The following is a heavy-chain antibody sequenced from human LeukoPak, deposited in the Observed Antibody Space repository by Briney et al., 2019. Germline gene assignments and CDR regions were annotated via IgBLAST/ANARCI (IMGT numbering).Heavy chain of an antibody. Sequence: SETLSLTCAVYGGSFSGYYWSWIRQPPGKELEWIGEINHSGSTNYNPSLKSRVTISVDTSKNQFSLKLSSVTAADTAVYYCARGTREAIVVVPAAIRVSGDYYYYMDVWGKGTTVTVSS. CDR2: INHSGST. CDR1: GGSFSGYY. D-gene: IGHD2-2*02. J-gene: IGHJ6*03. V-gene: IGHV4-34*01. CDR3: ARGTREAIVVVPAAIRVSGDYYYYMDV.